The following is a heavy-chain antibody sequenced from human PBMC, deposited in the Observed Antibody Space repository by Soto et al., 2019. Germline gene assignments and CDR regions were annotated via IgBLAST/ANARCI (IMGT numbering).Heavy chain of an antibody. CDR1: GFTFSDYY. CDR3: ARGNWNYPWFDP. V-gene: IGHV3-11*01. Sequence: QVQLVESGGGLVKPGGSLRLSCAASGFTFSDYYMSWIRQAPGKGLEWVSYISSSGSTIYYADSVKGRITISRDNAKSSLYPQMNSLRAEDAAVYYCARGNWNYPWFDPWGQGTLVTVCS. J-gene: IGHJ5*02. D-gene: IGHD1-7*01. CDR2: ISSSGSTI.